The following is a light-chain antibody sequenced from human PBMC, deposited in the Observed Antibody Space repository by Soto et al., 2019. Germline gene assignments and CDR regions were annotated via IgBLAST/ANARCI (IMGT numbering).Light chain of an antibody. CDR2: EDS. CDR3: SSYAGSNNLV. CDR1: SSDVGGYNY. V-gene: IGLV2-8*01. Sequence: SALTQPPSASGSPGQSVTISCTGTSSDVGGYNYVSWYQQHPGKAPKLMIYEDSKRPSGVPDRFSGSKSGNTASLTVSGLQAEDEADYYCSSYAGSNNLVFGGGTKLTVL. J-gene: IGLJ2*01.